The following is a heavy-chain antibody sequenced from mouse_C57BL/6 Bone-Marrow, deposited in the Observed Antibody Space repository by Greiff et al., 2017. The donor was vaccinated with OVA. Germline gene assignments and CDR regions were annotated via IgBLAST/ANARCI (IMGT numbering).Heavy chain of an antibody. J-gene: IGHJ4*01. D-gene: IGHD1-1*01. CDR3: AKHYTTVNGYAMDY. CDR1: GFSLTSYG. V-gene: IGHV2-9*01. Sequence: VKLMESGPGLVAPSQSLSITCTVSGFSLTSYGVDWVRQPPGKGLSWLGVIWGGGSTNYNSALMSRLSISKDNSKSQVFLKMNSLQTDDTAMYDCAKHYTTVNGYAMDYWGQGTSVTVSS. CDR2: IWGGGST.